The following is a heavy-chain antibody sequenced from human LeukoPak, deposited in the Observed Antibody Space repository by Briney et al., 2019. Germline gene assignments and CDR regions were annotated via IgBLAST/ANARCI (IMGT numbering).Heavy chain of an antibody. Sequence: PGGSLRLSCVASGFTFSISSMSWVRQAPGKGLEWVSYISSSGSTIYYADSVKGRFTISRDNAKNSLYLQMNSLRAEDTAVYYCARGRSRGAFNDYWGQGTLVTVSS. J-gene: IGHJ4*02. V-gene: IGHV3-48*04. CDR1: GFTFSISS. CDR3: ARGRSRGAFNDY. CDR2: ISSSGSTI. D-gene: IGHD3-10*01.